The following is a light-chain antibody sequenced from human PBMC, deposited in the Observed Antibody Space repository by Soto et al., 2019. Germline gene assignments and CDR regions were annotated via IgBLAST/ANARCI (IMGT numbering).Light chain of an antibody. Sequence: DIQMTQSPSTLSASVGDRVTITCRASQSISSWLAWYHQKPGKAPKLLIYKASTLQSGVPSRFSGSGSGTEFTLTISSLQPDDFATYYCQHYNSYSEAFGQGTKVDIK. CDR1: QSISSW. J-gene: IGKJ1*01. CDR2: KAS. V-gene: IGKV1-5*03. CDR3: QHYNSYSEA.